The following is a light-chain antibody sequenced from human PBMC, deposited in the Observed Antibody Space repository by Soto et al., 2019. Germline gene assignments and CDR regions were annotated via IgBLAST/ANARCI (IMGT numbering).Light chain of an antibody. V-gene: IGLV2-14*01. J-gene: IGLJ2*01. Sequence: QSALTQPASVSGSPGQSITISCTGTSSDVGGYNYVSWYQQHPGKAPELVIYEVSNRPSGVSHRFSGSKSGHTASLSISGLQAEDEADYSCSSYTGRIPLVVFGGGTKLTVL. CDR3: SSYTGRIPLVV. CDR1: SSDVGGYNY. CDR2: EVS.